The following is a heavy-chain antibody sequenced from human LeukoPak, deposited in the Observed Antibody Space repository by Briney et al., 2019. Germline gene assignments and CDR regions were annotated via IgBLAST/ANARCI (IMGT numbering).Heavy chain of an antibody. CDR3: ARASPPNIVVAV. D-gene: IGHD2-15*01. CDR2: IIPIFGTA. V-gene: IGHV1-69*13. CDR1: GGTFSSYA. J-gene: IGHJ4*02. Sequence: SVKVSCKASGGTFSSYAISWVRQAPGQGLEWMGEIIPIFGTANYAQKFQGRVTITADESTSTAYMELSSLRSEDTAVYYCARASPPNIVVAVWGQGTLVTVSS.